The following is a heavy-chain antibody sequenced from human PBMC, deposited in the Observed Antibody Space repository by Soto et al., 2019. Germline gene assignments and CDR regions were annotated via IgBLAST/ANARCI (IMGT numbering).Heavy chain of an antibody. CDR1: GGTFSSYA. CDR2: IIPIFGIP. CDR3: AKAAQTRFNWNDLGNWFDP. V-gene: IGHV1-69*13. D-gene: IGHD1-1*01. Sequence: SVKVSCKESGGTFSSYAIAWVRQAPGQGLEWMGGIIPIFGIPNYAQKFQGRVAITADESTNTAYMELSSLRSDDTAVYYCAKAAQTRFNWNDLGNWFDPWGQGTLVTDSS. J-gene: IGHJ5*02.